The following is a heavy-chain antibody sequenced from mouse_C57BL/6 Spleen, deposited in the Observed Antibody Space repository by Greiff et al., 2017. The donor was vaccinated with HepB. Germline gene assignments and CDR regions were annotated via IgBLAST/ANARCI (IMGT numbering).Heavy chain of an antibody. CDR2: IDPSDSYT. J-gene: IGHJ3*01. CDR3: FYYGNFTFAY. V-gene: IGHV1-59*01. Sequence: QVQLKQPGAELVRPGTSVKLSCKASGYTFTSYWMHWVKQRPGQGLEWIGVIDPSDSYTNYNQKFKGKATLTVDTSSSTAYMQLSSLTSADSAVYYCFYYGNFTFAYWGQGTLVTVSA. CDR1: GYTFTSYW. D-gene: IGHD2-1*01.